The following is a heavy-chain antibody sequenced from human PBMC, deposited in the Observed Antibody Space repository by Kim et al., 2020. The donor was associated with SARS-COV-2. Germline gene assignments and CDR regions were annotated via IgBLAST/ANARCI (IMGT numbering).Heavy chain of an antibody. CDR1: GGSISSYY. V-gene: IGHV4-59*13. Sequence: SETLSLTCTVSGGSISSYYWSWIRQPPGKGLEWIGYIYYSGSTNYNPSLKSRVTISVDTSKNQFSLKLSSVTAADTAVYYCARDAGSSSTKFDPWGQGTLVTVPS. CDR3: ARDAGSSSTKFDP. D-gene: IGHD6-13*01. CDR2: IYYSGST. J-gene: IGHJ5*02.